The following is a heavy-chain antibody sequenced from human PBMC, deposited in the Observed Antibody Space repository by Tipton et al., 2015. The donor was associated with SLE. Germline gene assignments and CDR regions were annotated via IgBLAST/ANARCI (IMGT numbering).Heavy chain of an antibody. CDR2: IYYSGST. D-gene: IGHD6-13*01. CDR3: ARTIGSWPNYYYYGMDV. J-gene: IGHJ6*02. Sequence: TLSLTCTVSGGSISSHYWSWIRQPPGKGLEWIGYIYYSGSTNYNPSLKSRVTISVDTSKNQFSLKLSSVTAADTAEYYCARTIGSWPNYYYYGMDVWGQGTTLTVSS. V-gene: IGHV4-59*11. CDR1: GGSISSHY.